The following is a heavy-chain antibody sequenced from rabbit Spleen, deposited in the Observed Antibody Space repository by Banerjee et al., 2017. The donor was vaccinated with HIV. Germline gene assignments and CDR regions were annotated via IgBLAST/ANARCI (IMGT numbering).Heavy chain of an antibody. Sequence: QEQLEESGGGLVKPEGSLTLTCKASGFSFNDRDVMSWVRQAPGKGLEWIACINTATGKAVYASWAKGRFTISKTSSTTVTLQMASLTVADTATYFCARDTGSSFSSYGMDLWGPGPLVTVS. CDR1: GFSFNDRDV. V-gene: IGHV1S45*01. J-gene: IGHJ6*01. D-gene: IGHD8-1*01. CDR3: ARDTGSSFSSYGMDL. CDR2: INTATGKA.